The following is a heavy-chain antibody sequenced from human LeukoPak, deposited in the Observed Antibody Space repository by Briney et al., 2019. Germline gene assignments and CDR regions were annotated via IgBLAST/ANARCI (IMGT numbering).Heavy chain of an antibody. CDR2: INPNSGST. J-gene: IGHJ4*02. Sequence: GASVKVSCKASGYTFTGYYMHWVRQAPGQGLEWMGWINPNSGSTSYAQKFQGRVTMTRDTSTSTVYMELSSLRSEDTAVYYCARGVSVADKSEGYWGQGTLVTVSS. CDR1: GYTFTGYY. V-gene: IGHV1-46*01. CDR3: ARGVSVADKSEGY. D-gene: IGHD6-19*01.